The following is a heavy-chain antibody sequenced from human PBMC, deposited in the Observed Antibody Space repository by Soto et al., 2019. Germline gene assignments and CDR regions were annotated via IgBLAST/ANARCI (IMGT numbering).Heavy chain of an antibody. CDR1: GYTFTSYA. D-gene: IGHD5-18*01. Sequence: ASVKVSCKASGYTFTSYAMHWVRQAPGQRLEWMGWINAGNGNTKYSQKFQGRVTITRDTSASTAYMELSSLRSEDTAVYYCARGGYSYVLYYYYYGMDVWGQGTTLTVSS. CDR2: INAGNGNT. V-gene: IGHV1-3*01. CDR3: ARGGYSYVLYYYYYGMDV. J-gene: IGHJ6*02.